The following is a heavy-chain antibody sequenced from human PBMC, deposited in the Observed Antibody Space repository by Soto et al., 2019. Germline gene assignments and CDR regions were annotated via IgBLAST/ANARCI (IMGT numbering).Heavy chain of an antibody. Sequence: EVQLLESGGGLVQPGGSLRLSCAASGLTFSSCAMSWVRQAPGKGLGWVAAVSASGGDTYYADSVKGRFTISRDNSKNTLSVLMNSLRVDDTAVYYCFSYGSGTYETNFWGQGTLVTVSS. J-gene: IGHJ4*02. D-gene: IGHD3-10*01. CDR3: FSYGSGTYETNF. V-gene: IGHV3-23*01. CDR2: VSASGGDT. CDR1: GLTFSSCA.